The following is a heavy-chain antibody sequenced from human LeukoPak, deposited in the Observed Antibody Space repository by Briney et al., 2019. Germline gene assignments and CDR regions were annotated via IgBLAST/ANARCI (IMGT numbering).Heavy chain of an antibody. Sequence: GASVKVSCKASGYSFTSYAIHWVRQAPGQRLEWMGWISAGSGNTKYSQNFQGRLTITSDTSATTANMELSSLQSEDTAVYYCARDRGSSKEDDAFDIWGQGTMVTVSS. J-gene: IGHJ3*02. V-gene: IGHV1-3*01. D-gene: IGHD6-13*01. CDR2: ISAGSGNT. CDR3: ARDRGSSKEDDAFDI. CDR1: GYSFTSYA.